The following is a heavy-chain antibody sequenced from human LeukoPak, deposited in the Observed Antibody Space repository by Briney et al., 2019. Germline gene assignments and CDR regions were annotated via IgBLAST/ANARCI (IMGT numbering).Heavy chain of an antibody. CDR2: IYYSGST. V-gene: IGHV4-39*01. CDR3: ARHPYNRYYFDY. D-gene: IGHD1-14*01. Sequence: SETLSLTCTVSGGSISSSRYYWGWIRQPPGKGLEWIGSIYYSGSTYYNPSLKSRVTISVDTSKNQFSLKLTSVTAADTAVYYCARHPYNRYYFDYWGQGTLVTVSS. J-gene: IGHJ4*02. CDR1: GGSISSSRYY.